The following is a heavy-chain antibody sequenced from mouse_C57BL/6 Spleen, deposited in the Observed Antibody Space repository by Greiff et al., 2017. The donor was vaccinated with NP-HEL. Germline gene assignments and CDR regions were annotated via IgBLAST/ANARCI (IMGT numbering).Heavy chain of an antibody. CDR1: GFTFSSYA. Sequence: EVMLVESGGGLVKPGGSLKLSCAASGFTFSSYAMSWVRQTPEKRLEWVATISDGGSYTYYPDNVKGRFTISRDNAKNNLYLQMSHLKSEDTAMYYCARDLNYGGAMDYWGQGTSVTVSS. V-gene: IGHV5-4*01. J-gene: IGHJ4*01. D-gene: IGHD1-2*01. CDR3: ARDLNYGGAMDY. CDR2: ISDGGSYT.